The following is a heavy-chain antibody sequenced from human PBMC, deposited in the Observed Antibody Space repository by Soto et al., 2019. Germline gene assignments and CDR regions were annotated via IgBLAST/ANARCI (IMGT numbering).Heavy chain of an antibody. Sequence: PGGSLRLSCAASGFTFSSYSMNWVRQAPGKGLEWVSYISSSSSTIYYADSVKGRFTISRDNAKNSLYLQMNSLRAEDTAVYYCARVGPPWFGDPTYFDYWGQGTLVTVSS. J-gene: IGHJ4*02. CDR1: GFTFSSYS. CDR2: ISSSSSTI. V-gene: IGHV3-48*01. CDR3: ARVGPPWFGDPTYFDY. D-gene: IGHD3-10*01.